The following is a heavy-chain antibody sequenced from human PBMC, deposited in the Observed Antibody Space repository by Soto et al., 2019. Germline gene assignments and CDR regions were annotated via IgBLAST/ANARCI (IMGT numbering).Heavy chain of an antibody. Sequence: SETLSLSCTVSGGSVSSGSYYWSWIRQPPGKELEWIGYIYYSGSTNYNPSLKSRVTISVDTSKNQFSLKLSSVTAADTAVYYCARIILTASTNWFHPWGQGTLVTVS. CDR3: ARIILTASTNWFHP. CDR2: IYYSGST. D-gene: IGHD3-9*01. J-gene: IGHJ5*02. CDR1: GGSVSSGSYY. V-gene: IGHV4-61*01.